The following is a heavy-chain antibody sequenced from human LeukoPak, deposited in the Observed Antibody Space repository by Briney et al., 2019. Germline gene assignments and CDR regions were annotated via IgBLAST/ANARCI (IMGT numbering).Heavy chain of an antibody. CDR2: VHHTGRT. Sequence: PSETLSLTCVVSGGSISDSFDHYWSWVRQPPGKGFEWIAEVHHTGRTIYSPSFAGRVTISPDTSKNQISLQLTSVTAADTAVYYCARLGAVGGYNFGYYYHMDVWGQGTTVTVSS. J-gene: IGHJ6*02. CDR3: ARLGAVGGYNFGYYYHMDV. CDR1: GGSISDSFDHY. D-gene: IGHD5-24*01. V-gene: IGHV4-4*02.